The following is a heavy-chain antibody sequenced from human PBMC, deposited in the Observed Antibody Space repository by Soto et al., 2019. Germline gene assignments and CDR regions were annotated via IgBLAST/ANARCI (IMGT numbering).Heavy chain of an antibody. V-gene: IGHV1-24*01. CDR3: AKVAGDSSGYYKSAYYYGMDV. CDR2: FDPEDGET. D-gene: IGHD3-22*01. Sequence: GASVKVSCKVSGYTLTELSMHWVRQAPGKGLEWMGGFDPEDGETIYAQKFQGRVTMTEDTSTDTAYMELSSLRSEDTAVYYCAKVAGDSSGYYKSAYYYGMDVWGQGTTVTVSS. CDR1: GYTLTELS. J-gene: IGHJ6*02.